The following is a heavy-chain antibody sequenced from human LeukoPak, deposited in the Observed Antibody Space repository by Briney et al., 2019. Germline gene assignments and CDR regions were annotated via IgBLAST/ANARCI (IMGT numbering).Heavy chain of an antibody. CDR3: ARDPAALTGGGY. CDR1: GGSISSSSYY. D-gene: IGHD3-9*01. V-gene: IGHV4-39*02. CDR2: IYYSGST. J-gene: IGHJ4*02. Sequence: SETLSLTCTVSGGSISSSSYYWGWIRQPPGKGLEWIGSIYYSGSTYYNPSLKSRVTISVDTSKNQFSLKLRSVTAADTAVYYCARDPAALTGGGYWGQGTLVTVSS.